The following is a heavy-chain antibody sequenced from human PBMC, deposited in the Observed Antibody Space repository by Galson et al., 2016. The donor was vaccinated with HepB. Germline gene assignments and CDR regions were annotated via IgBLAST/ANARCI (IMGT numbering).Heavy chain of an antibody. CDR3: ATDTY. D-gene: IGHD2-8*01. V-gene: IGHV1-58*01. CDR1: GFTFTTSP. J-gene: IGHJ4*02. Sequence: SVKVSCKASGFTFTTSPVQWVRQARGQRLEWMGWIVVDSVNKKYAQNFQERITIPRDMSKNTVYLDLSSLGAEDTAMYYCATDTYGGQGTLLACSS. CDR2: IVVDSVNK.